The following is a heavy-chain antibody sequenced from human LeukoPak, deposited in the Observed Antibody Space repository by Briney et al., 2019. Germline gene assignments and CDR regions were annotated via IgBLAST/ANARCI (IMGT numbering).Heavy chain of an antibody. CDR2: IYYSGIT. V-gene: IGHV4-39*07. Sequence: SETLSLTCTVSGGSISSSSYYWGWIRQPPGKGLEWIGSIYYSGITYYNPSLKSRVTISVDTSKNQFSLKLSSVTAADTAVYYCARDQYYYDSSGGFLAYWGQGTLVTVSS. J-gene: IGHJ4*02. CDR3: ARDQYYYDSSGGFLAY. D-gene: IGHD3-22*01. CDR1: GGSISSSSYY.